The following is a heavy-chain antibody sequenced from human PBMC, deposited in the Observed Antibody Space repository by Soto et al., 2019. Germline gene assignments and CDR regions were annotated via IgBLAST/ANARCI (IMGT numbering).Heavy chain of an antibody. V-gene: IGHV3-30*04. J-gene: IGHJ6*02. CDR2: ISYDGTNI. D-gene: IGHD2-2*01. CDR3: AKSGSRSHYYSMYV. Sequence: QVQLVESGGGVVQPGRSLRLSCAASGFTFSSYASHWVRQAPGKGLEWVTVISYDGTNIYYASSVKGQFTISRENSKNTVNLQMNSLKSEDTAVYYCAKSGSRSHYYSMYVWGQVTTVTVAS. CDR1: GFTFSSYA.